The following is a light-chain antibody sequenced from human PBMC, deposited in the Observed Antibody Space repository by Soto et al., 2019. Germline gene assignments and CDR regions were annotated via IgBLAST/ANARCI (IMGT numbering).Light chain of an antibody. CDR3: QQLNSYPVT. J-gene: IGKJ4*01. Sequence: DIQMTQSPSSLSASVGDRVTITCRASQDISNYLAWYQQKPGKVPKVLIYAASTLHSGVPSRFSGSGSGTDFTLTITTVKPEDVATYYCQQLNSYPVTFGGGTKVEIK. CDR2: AAS. CDR1: QDISNY. V-gene: IGKV1-27*01.